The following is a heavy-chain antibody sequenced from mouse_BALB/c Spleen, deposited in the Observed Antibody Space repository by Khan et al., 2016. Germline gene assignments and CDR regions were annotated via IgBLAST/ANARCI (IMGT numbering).Heavy chain of an antibody. CDR2: INPDSSTI. J-gene: IGHJ3*01. CDR1: GFDFSRYW. V-gene: IGHV4-1*02. D-gene: IGHD1-2*01. Sequence: VKLLESGGGLVQPGGSLKLSCVASGFDFSRYWMSWVRQAPGKGLEWIGEINPDSSTINYTPSLKDKSIISRDNAKNTLYLQIRKVSSEDTALXYCARHHYYCRFAYWGQGTLVTVSA. CDR3: ARHHYYCRFAY.